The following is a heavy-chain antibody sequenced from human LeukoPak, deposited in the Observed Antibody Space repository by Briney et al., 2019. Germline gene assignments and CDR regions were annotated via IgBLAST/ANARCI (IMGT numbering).Heavy chain of an antibody. J-gene: IGHJ4*02. CDR3: ARDYKYAFDD. CDR1: GFTFSDYS. V-gene: IGHV3-48*01. Sequence: GGSLRLSCAASGFTFSDYSMNWVRQAPGKGLEWISYIGISSGNTKYADSVKGRFTISGDKAKNSLYLQMNSLRVEDTAVYYCARDYKYAFDDWGQGTLVTVSS. CDR2: IGISSGNT. D-gene: IGHD5-24*01.